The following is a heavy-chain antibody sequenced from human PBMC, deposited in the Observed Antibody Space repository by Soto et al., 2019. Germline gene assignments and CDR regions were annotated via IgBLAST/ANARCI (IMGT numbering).Heavy chain of an antibody. J-gene: IGHJ3*02. CDR1: GGSISSGGYY. V-gene: IGHV4-31*03. D-gene: IGHD4-17*01. CDR3: ARDQGYGDYVDAFDI. Sequence: SETLSLTCTVSGGSISSGGYYWSWIRQHPGKGLEWIGYIYYSGSTYYNPSLKSRVTISVDTSKNQFSLKLSSVTAADTAVYYCARDQGYGDYVDAFDIWGQGTMVTVSS. CDR2: IYYSGST.